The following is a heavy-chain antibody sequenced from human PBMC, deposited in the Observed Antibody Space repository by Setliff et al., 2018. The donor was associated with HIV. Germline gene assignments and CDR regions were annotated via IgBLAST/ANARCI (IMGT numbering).Heavy chain of an antibody. V-gene: IGHV2-5*02. Sequence: SGPTPVNPPETLILTCSVSEHSVSRARMGVSWIRQPPGEGLEWLALIYWDDDVRYNPSLKSRLTITKDTSKNQVDLTMSNMDPVDTATYFCVHVSFFREVDFDAWGQGILVTVSS. CDR3: VHVSFFREVDFDA. J-gene: IGHJ4*01. CDR1: EHSVSRARMG. CDR2: IYWDDDV. D-gene: IGHD3-3*01.